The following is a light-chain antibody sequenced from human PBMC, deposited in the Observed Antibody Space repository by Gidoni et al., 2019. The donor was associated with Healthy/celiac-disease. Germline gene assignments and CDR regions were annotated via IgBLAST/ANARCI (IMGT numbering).Light chain of an antibody. J-gene: IGLJ2*01. CDR3: CSYAGSSTLNVV. V-gene: IGLV2-23*01. Sequence: QSALTQPASESGSPGQSTTISCTGTSSDVGSYNLVSWYQQHPGKAPKLMIYEGSKRPSGVSNRFSGSKSGNTASLTISGLQAEDEADYYCCSYAGSSTLNVVFGGGTKLTVL. CDR2: EGS. CDR1: SSDVGSYNL.